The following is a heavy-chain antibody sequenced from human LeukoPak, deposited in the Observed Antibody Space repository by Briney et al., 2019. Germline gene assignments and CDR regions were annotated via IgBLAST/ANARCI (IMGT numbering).Heavy chain of an antibody. CDR2: IRYDGSNK. CDR1: GFTFSSYG. D-gene: IGHD2-2*02. J-gene: IGHJ3*02. Sequence: PGRSLRLSCAASGFTFSSYGMHWVRQAPGKGLEWVAFIRYDGSNKYYADSVKGRFTISRDNSKNTLYLQMNSLRAEDTAVYYCAKLYQLLYSPPDAFDIWGQGTMVTVSS. CDR3: AKLYQLLYSPPDAFDI. V-gene: IGHV3-30*02.